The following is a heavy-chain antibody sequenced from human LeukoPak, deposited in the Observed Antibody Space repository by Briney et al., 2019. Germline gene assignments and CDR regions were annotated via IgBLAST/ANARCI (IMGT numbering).Heavy chain of an antibody. J-gene: IGHJ4*02. V-gene: IGHV3-21*01. CDR3: AEGHSSGWYYFDY. CDR2: ISSSSSYI. Sequence: GGSLRLSCAASGFTFSSYSMNWVRQAPGKGLEWVSSISSSSSYIYYADSVKGRFTISRDNSKNTLYLQMNSLRAEDTAVYYCAEGHSSGWYYFDYWGQGTLVTVSS. CDR1: GFTFSSYS. D-gene: IGHD6-19*01.